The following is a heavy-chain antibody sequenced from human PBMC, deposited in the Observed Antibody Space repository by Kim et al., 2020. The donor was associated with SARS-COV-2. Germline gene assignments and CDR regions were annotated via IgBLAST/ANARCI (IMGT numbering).Heavy chain of an antibody. Sequence: GGSLRLSCAASGFTFSSYAMHWVRQAPGKGLEWVAVISYDGSNKYYADSVKGRFTISRDNSKNTLYLQMNSLRAEDTAVYYCARGSGVLRYFDWSQLPVDYWGQGTLVTVSS. J-gene: IGHJ4*02. CDR1: GFTFSSYA. CDR2: ISYDGSNK. D-gene: IGHD3-9*01. V-gene: IGHV3-30*04. CDR3: ARGSGVLRYFDWSQLPVDY.